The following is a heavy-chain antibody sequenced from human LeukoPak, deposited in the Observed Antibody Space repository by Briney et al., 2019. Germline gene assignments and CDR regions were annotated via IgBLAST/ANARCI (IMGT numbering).Heavy chain of an antibody. V-gene: IGHV3-21*01. Sequence: GGSLRHSCAASGLTFSSYSMNWVRQAPGKGLEWVSSISSSSSYIYYADSVKGRFTISRDNAKNSLYLQMNSLRAEDTAVYYCARDPDYDSLFDYWGQGTLVTASS. J-gene: IGHJ4*02. CDR3: ARDPDYDSLFDY. CDR2: ISSSSSYI. D-gene: IGHD3-22*01. CDR1: GLTFSSYS.